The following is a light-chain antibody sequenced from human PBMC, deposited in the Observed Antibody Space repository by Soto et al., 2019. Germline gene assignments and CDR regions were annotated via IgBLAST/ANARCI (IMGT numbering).Light chain of an antibody. CDR2: DVS. Sequence: QSALTQPASVSVSPGQSITISCTGTGSYVGGYNFVSWYKQHPGKAPKLMIYDVSNRPSGVSDRFSGSKSGNTASLTISGLQAEDEGDYYCSSYRRGSTPYVFGTGTKLTVL. CDR1: GSYVGGYNF. V-gene: IGLV2-14*03. CDR3: SSYRRGSTPYV. J-gene: IGLJ1*01.